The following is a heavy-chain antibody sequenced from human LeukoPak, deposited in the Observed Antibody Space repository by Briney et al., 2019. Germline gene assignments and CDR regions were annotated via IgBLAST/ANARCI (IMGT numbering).Heavy chain of an antibody. CDR3: ARDQWLLRGGDRDAFDI. J-gene: IGHJ3*02. CDR1: GGSISSSSYY. Sequence: SETLSLTCTVSGGSISSSSYYWGWIRQPPGKGLEWIASLYYSGSTYYNPSLKSRVTISVDTSKNQFSLKLSSVTAADTAVYYCARDQWLLRGGDRDAFDIWGQGTMVTVSS. V-gene: IGHV4-39*02. CDR2: LYYSGST. D-gene: IGHD6-19*01.